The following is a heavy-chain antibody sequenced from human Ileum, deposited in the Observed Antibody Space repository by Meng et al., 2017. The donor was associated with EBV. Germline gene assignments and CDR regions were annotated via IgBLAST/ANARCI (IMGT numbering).Heavy chain of an antibody. CDR1: GYTFTRNT. CDR2: INVGNDNT. Sequence: VHLVQSGAEVKKPGASVKVSCKASGYTFTRNTIHWVRQAPGQGLEWMGWINVGNDNTKYSQKFQGRVTITRDTSAYTVYMELSSLISEDTALYYCAREGAVAGPDFDYWGQGTLVTVSS. D-gene: IGHD6-19*01. V-gene: IGHV1-3*01. J-gene: IGHJ4*02. CDR3: AREGAVAGPDFDY.